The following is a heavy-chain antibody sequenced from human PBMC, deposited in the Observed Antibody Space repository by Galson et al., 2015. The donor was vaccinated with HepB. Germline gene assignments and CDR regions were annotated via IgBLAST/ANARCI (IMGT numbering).Heavy chain of an antibody. CDR1: GDSVSSNSAA. J-gene: IGHJ3*01. CDR2: TYYRSKWYK. D-gene: IGHD5-12*01. V-gene: IGHV6-1*01. CDR3: ARAPGREESGYDTDAFDL. Sequence: CAISGDSVSSNSAAWNWIRQSPSRGLEWLGRTYYRSKWYKDYAISVKSRISINPDTSKNQLSLPLKSVTPEDTAVYFCARAPGREESGYDTDAFDLWSQGTMVTVSS.